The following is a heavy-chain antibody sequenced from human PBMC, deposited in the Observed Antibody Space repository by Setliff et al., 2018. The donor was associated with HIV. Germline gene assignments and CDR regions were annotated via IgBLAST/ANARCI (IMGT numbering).Heavy chain of an antibody. CDR1: GGSISSDGFY. J-gene: IGHJ1*01. CDR2: ISYSGTS. V-gene: IGHV4-61*08. CDR3: ATGGLVGSGYYYGGFHH. D-gene: IGHD3-22*01. Sequence: PSETLSLTCTVSGGSISSDGFYWSWIRQHPGEGLEWIGYISYSGTSNYNPSLKSRVTMSVDTSKNQLSLKLISVTAADTAVYYCATGGLVGSGYYYGGFHHWGQGTLVTVSS.